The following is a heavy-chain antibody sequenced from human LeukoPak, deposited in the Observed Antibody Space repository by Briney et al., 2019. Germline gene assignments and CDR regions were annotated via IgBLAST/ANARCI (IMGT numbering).Heavy chain of an antibody. CDR3: AREGYSYGPAPYYYGMDV. Sequence: ASVKVSCKASGGTFSSYAISWVRQAPGQGLEWMGGIIPIFGTANYAQKFQGRVTITADESTSTAYMELSSLRSEDTAVYYCAREGYSYGPAPYYYGMDVWGQGTTVTVSS. V-gene: IGHV1-69*13. CDR2: IIPIFGTA. D-gene: IGHD5-18*01. CDR1: GGTFSSYA. J-gene: IGHJ6*02.